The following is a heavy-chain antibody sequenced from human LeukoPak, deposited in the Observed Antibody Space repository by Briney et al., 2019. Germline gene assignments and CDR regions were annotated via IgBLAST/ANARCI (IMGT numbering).Heavy chain of an antibody. J-gene: IGHJ4*02. CDR3: AGLVGRYSSGLYYYYFDY. V-gene: IGHV4-4*02. CDR2: MYLSGTT. CDR1: GDSINSLDL. Sequence: SGTLSLTCTVSGDSINSLDLWSWVRQPPGKGLEWIGEMYLSGTTHSNPSVMSRVTISIDKSKNQFFLNLSSVTAADTAVYYCAGLVGRYSSGLYYYYFDYWGQGTLVTVSS. D-gene: IGHD3-22*01.